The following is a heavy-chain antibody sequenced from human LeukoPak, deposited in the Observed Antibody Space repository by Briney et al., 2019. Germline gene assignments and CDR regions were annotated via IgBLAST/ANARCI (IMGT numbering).Heavy chain of an antibody. CDR3: ARWNVAYDA. CDR2: IYYTGTT. J-gene: IGHJ5*02. Sequence: SETLSLTCTVSGXSISPYKWSWLRQPPGQGLEWIGWIYYTGTTSYNPSLKGRVTMSIDTSKNQFSLRLSSVTAADTAMYFCARWNVAYDAWGQATLVTVSS. V-gene: IGHV4-59*01. D-gene: IGHD1-1*01. CDR1: GXSISPYK.